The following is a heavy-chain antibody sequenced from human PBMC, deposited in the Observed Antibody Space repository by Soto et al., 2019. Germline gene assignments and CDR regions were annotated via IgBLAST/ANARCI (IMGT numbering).Heavy chain of an antibody. CDR3: GMDV. Sequence: PSPALSLTSAFSGDSDTSDSASWNWMRQSPSRGLEWLGRTYYRSRWYIEYAPSVQSRIIINPDTSKNQLSLQLIAVAGMANYYYYYGMDVWGQGTTVTVSS. V-gene: IGHV6-1*01. CDR2: TYYRSRWYI. CDR1: GDSDTSDSAS. D-gene: IGHD1-20*01. J-gene: IGHJ6*02.